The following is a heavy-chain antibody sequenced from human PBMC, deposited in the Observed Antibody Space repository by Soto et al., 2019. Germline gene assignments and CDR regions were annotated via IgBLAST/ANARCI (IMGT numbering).Heavy chain of an antibody. J-gene: IGHJ4*02. D-gene: IGHD1-26*01. CDR2: ISWNSGGI. CDR3: AKDIFQRLGGATSFDF. Sequence: DVQLVESGGGLVQPGRSLTLSCAPSGFTFDDYAMHWVRQAPGKGLEWVSGISWNSGGIGYADSVKGRFTISRDNAKNFLYLQMNSLRPEDTALYYCAKDIFQRLGGATSFDFWGQGTLVTVSS. CDR1: GFTFDDYA. V-gene: IGHV3-9*01.